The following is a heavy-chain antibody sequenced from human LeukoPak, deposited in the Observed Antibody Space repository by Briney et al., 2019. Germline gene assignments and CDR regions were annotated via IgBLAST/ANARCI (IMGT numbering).Heavy chain of an antibody. CDR1: GFTFSSYG. D-gene: IGHD6-6*01. J-gene: IGHJ4*02. V-gene: IGHV4-38-2*01. Sequence: GTLRLSCAASGFTFSSYGMSWVRQPPGKGLEWIGSIYHSGSTYYNPSLKSRVTISVDTSKNQFSLKLSSVTATDTAVYYCARGVARSSKFHSSYYFDYWGQGTLVTVSS. CDR2: IYHSGST. CDR3: ARGVARSSKFHSSYYFDY.